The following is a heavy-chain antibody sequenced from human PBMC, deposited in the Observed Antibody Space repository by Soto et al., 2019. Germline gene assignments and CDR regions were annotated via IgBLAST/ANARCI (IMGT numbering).Heavy chain of an antibody. CDR2: IYSSGPT. Sequence: EVQLGETGGGLIQPGESLRLSCAASGFTVSNYYMNWVRLVPEKGLEFVLVIYSSGPTFYADSVRGRFTISRDNSKNTLYLQMNSLRVEDTAVYYCARAFGGSYDYWGQGTLVTVSS. CDR3: ARAFGGSYDY. J-gene: IGHJ4*02. V-gene: IGHV3-53*02. D-gene: IGHD1-26*01. CDR1: GFTVSNYY.